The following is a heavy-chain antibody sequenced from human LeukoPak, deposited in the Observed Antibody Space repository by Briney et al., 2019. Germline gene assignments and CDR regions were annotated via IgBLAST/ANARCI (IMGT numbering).Heavy chain of an antibody. CDR2: IYHSGST. CDR3: ARGSAMVRGAFFDY. D-gene: IGHD3-10*01. J-gene: IGHJ4*02. V-gene: IGHV4-30-2*01. Sequence: SETLSLTCAVSGGSISSGGYSWSWIRQPPGKGLEWIGYIYHSGSTYYNPSLKSRVTISVDRSKNQFSLKLSSVTAADTAVYYCARGSAMVRGAFFDYWGQGTLVTVSS. CDR1: GGSISSGGYS.